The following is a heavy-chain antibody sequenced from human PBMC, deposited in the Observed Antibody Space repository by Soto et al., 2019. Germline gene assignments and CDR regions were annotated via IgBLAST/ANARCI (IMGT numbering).Heavy chain of an antibody. Sequence: GGSLRLSCAASGFTFSSYAMSWVRQAPGKGLEWVSAISGSGGSTYYADSVKGRFTISRDNSKNTLYLQMNSLRAEDTAVYYCAKVYRTVVVTAIVSFDYWGQGTLVTVSS. CDR2: ISGSGGST. D-gene: IGHD2-21*02. CDR3: AKVYRTVVVTAIVSFDY. V-gene: IGHV3-23*01. J-gene: IGHJ4*02. CDR1: GFTFSSYA.